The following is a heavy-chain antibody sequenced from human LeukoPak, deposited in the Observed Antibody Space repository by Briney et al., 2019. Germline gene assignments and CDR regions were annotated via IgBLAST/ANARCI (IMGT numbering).Heavy chain of an antibody. Sequence: PGGSLRLSCAASGFSFRSYPMSWVRQAPGKGLEWVSTISGSDGSTYYADSVKGRFTISRDNSKNTLYLQMNSLRAEDTAVYYCARRAGDYSHPYDYWDQGTLVTVSS. J-gene: IGHJ4*02. D-gene: IGHD3-22*01. CDR3: ARRAGDYSHPYDY. CDR1: GFSFRSYP. V-gene: IGHV3-23*01. CDR2: ISGSDGST.